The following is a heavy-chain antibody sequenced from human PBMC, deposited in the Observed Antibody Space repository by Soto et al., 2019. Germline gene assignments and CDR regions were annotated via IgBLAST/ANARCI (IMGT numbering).Heavy chain of an antibody. V-gene: IGHV1-69*01. CDR1: GGIFSSYA. Sequence: QVQLVQSGAEVKKPGSSVKVSCKASGGIFSSYAISWVRQAPGQGLEWMGGIIPIFGTANYAQKFQGRVTITADESTSTAYMELSSLRSEDTAVYYCARDSGGSYTVPHWFDPWGQGTLVTVSS. CDR3: ARDSGGSYTVPHWFDP. D-gene: IGHD1-26*01. CDR2: IIPIFGTA. J-gene: IGHJ5*02.